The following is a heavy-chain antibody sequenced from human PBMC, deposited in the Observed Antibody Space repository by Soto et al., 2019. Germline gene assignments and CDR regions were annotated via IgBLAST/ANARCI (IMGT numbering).Heavy chain of an antibody. CDR1: GFTFSSYG. V-gene: IGHV3-33*01. CDR2: IWYDGSNK. J-gene: IGHJ4*02. Sequence: PGGSLRLSCAASGFTFSSYGMHWVRQAPGKGLEWVAVIWYDGSNKYYADSVKGRFTISRDNSKNTLYLQMNSLRAEDTAVYCCARGRYYDFWSGYSGPLFDYWGQGTLVTVSS. CDR3: ARGRYYDFWSGYSGPLFDY. D-gene: IGHD3-3*01.